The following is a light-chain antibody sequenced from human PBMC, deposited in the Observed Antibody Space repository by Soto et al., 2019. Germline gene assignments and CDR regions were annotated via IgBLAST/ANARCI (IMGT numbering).Light chain of an antibody. V-gene: IGLV2-14*01. CDR3: SAYTSRRLYV. Sequence: QSALTQPASVSGSPGQSITISCTGTGSDVGGYNYVSWYQQLPGKAPKLMIYDVSDRPSGVSNRFSGSKSGNTASLTISGLQAEDEADYYCSAYTSRRLYVFGTGTK. CDR1: GSDVGGYNY. J-gene: IGLJ1*01. CDR2: DVS.